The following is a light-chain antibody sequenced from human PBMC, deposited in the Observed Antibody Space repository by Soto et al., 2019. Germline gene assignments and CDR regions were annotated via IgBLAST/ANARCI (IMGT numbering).Light chain of an antibody. J-gene: IGLJ3*02. V-gene: IGLV2-14*01. CDR2: EVN. Sequence: QSVLTQPASVSGSPGQSITISCTGTSSDVGGYNYVSWYQQHPGKAPKLMIYEVNNRPSGVSDRFSGSKSGNTASLTISGLQAEDEADYYCSSYTSSTSRVFGGGTKLTAL. CDR3: SSYTSSTSRV. CDR1: SSDVGGYNY.